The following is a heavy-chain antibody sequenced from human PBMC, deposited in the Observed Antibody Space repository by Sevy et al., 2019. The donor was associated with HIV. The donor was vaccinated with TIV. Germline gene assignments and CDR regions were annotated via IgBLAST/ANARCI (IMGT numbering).Heavy chain of an antibody. J-gene: IGHJ6*02. V-gene: IGHV4-34*01. CDR1: GGSFSGYY. Sequence: SDTLSLTCAVYGGSFSGYYWSWIRQPPGKGLEWIGEINHSGSTNYNPSLKSRVTISVDTSKNQFSLKLSSVTAADTAVYYCARRHNGMDVWGQGTTVTVSS. CDR2: INHSGST. CDR3: ARRHNGMDV.